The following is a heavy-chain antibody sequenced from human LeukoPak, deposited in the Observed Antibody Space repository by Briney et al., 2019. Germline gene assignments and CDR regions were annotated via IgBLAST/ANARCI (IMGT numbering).Heavy chain of an antibody. J-gene: IGHJ4*02. CDR1: GFTFDDYA. V-gene: IGHV3-9*01. Sequence: TGGSLRLSCAASGFTFDDYAMHWVRQAPGKGLEWVSGISWNSGSIGYADSVKGRFTISRDNAKNTLYLQMNSLRAEDTAIYYCAREIQAPGKTLDYWGQGALVTVSS. CDR2: ISWNSGSI. CDR3: AREIQAPGKTLDY.